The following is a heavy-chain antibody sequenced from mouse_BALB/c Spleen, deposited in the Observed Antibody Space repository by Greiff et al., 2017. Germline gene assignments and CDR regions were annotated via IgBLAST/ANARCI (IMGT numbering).Heavy chain of an antibody. CDR1: GYTFTDYA. D-gene: IGHD2-1*01. CDR2: ISTYSGNT. J-gene: IGHJ4*01. V-gene: IGHV1-67*01. Sequence: QVQLQQSGPELVRPGVSVKISCKGSGYTFTDYAMHWVKQSHAKSLEWIGVISTYSGNTNYNQKFKGKATMTVDKSSSTAYMELARLTSEDSAIYYCARYGNYRDYYAMDYWGQGTSVTVSS. CDR3: ARYGNYRDYYAMDY.